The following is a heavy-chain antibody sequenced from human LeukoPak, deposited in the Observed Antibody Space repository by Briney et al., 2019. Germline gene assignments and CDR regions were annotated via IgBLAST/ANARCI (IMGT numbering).Heavy chain of an antibody. CDR2: ISSSSSTI. J-gene: IGHJ4*02. CDR3: ARDQTYCYDSSGYYYFDY. Sequence: GGSLRLSCAASGFTFSSYSMNWVRQAPGKGLEWVSYISSSSSTIYYADSVKGRFTISRDNAKNSLYLQMNSLRDEDTAVYYCARDQTYCYDSSGYYYFDYWGQGTLVTVSS. D-gene: IGHD3-22*01. CDR1: GFTFSSYS. V-gene: IGHV3-48*02.